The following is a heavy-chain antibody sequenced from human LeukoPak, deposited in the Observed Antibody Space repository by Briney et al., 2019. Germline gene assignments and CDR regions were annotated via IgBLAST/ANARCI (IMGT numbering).Heavy chain of an antibody. J-gene: IGHJ4*02. CDR3: ARGDDSGYDEGGFDY. CDR2: IYYSGST. V-gene: IGHV4-59*01. D-gene: IGHD5-12*01. CDR1: GGSISSYY. Sequence: PSETLSLTCTVSGGSISSYYWSWIRQPPGKGLEWSGVIYYSGSTNYNPSLKSRVTISVDTSKNQFSLRLSSVTAADTAVYYCARGDDSGYDEGGFDYWGQGTLVTVSS.